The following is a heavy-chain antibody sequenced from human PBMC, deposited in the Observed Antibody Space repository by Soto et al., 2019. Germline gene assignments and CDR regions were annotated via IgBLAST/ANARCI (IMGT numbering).Heavy chain of an antibody. CDR3: AHALRRRDCSGGRCYSFDY. CDR2: IYWDDDK. D-gene: IGHD2-15*01. CDR1: GFSLSTSGVG. J-gene: IGHJ4*02. V-gene: IGHV2-5*02. Sequence: QITLKESGPTLVKPTQTLALTCTFSGFSLSTSGVGVGWIRQAPGQALQWLAVIYWDDDKRYRPSLKSRLTIIKVTSKNQVVLVMTNMDPVDTATYYCAHALRRRDCSGGRCYSFDYWGQGTLVTVSS.